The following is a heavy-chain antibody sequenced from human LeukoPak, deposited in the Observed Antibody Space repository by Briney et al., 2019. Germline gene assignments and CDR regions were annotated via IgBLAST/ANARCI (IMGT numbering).Heavy chain of an antibody. CDR2: INEGGGLT. J-gene: IGHJ4*02. CDR3: ARVGRNGWDFDH. Sequence: GGSLRLSCAASGFTFSASWMTWVRQAPGKGLEWMTIINEGGGLTFYVDSVKGRFSISRDNSKNSLSLQMSTLRVEDTAMYYCARVGRNGWDFDHWGQGTLVTVSS. CDR1: GFTFSASW. V-gene: IGHV3-7*01. D-gene: IGHD6-19*01.